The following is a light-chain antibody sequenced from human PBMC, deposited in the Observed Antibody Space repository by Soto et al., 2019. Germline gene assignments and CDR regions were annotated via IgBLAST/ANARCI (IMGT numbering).Light chain of an antibody. J-gene: IGLJ3*02. CDR1: SSDVGSYNR. V-gene: IGLV2-18*02. CDR2: EVT. CDR3: TSYTSSRTWV. Sequence: QPVLTQPPSVSGSPGQSVTISCTGTSSDVGSYNRVSWYQQPPGTAPKLMIYEVTNRPSGVPNRFSASKSGNTASLTISGLQAEDEADYYCTSYTSSRTWVFGGGTKLTVL.